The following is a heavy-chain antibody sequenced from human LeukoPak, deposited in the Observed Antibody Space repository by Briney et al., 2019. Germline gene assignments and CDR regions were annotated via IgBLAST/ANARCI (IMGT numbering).Heavy chain of an antibody. CDR3: ARHFTYYYDSNGYPRDGFDI. V-gene: IGHV4-59*08. J-gene: IGHJ3*02. Sequence: PSETLSLTCTVPGGSISGYDWSWIRQSPGKGLVWIGYMYYTGSTNYNPSLKSRVTLSIDMSKNQFSLKLRSVTAADTALYYCARHFTYYYDSNGYPRDGFDIWGQGTTVTVSS. D-gene: IGHD3-22*01. CDR2: MYYTGST. CDR1: GGSISGYD.